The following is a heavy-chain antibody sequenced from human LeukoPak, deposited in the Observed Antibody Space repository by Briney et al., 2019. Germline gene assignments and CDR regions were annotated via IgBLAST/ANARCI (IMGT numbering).Heavy chain of an antibody. V-gene: IGHV1-18*01. CDR1: GYTFTSYG. J-gene: IGHJ5*02. CDR2: ISAYNGNT. Sequence: ASVKVSCKASGYTFTSYGISWVRQAPGQGLEWMGWISAYNGNTNYAQKLQGRVTMTTDTSTSTAYMELRSLRSDDTAVYYCARGPPITMVRGVNWFDPWGQGTLVTVSS. CDR3: ARGPPITMVRGVNWFDP. D-gene: IGHD3-10*01.